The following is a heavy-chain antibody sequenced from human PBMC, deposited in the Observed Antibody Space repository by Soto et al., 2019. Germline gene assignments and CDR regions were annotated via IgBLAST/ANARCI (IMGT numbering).Heavy chain of an antibody. CDR1: GFTFSNAW. J-gene: IGHJ6*02. CDR3: AREDCSSTSCYSGYYYGMDV. CDR2: ISSSSSYI. V-gene: IGHV3-21*01. Sequence: GGSLRLSCAASGFTFSNAWMSWVRQAPGKGLEWVSSISSSSSYIYYADSVKGRFTISRDNAKNSLYLQMNSLRAEDTAVYYCAREDCSSTSCYSGYYYGMDVWGQGTTVTVSS. D-gene: IGHD2-2*02.